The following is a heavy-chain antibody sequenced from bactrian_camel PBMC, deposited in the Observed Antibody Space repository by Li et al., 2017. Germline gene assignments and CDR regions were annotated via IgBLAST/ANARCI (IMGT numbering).Heavy chain of an antibody. Sequence: VQLVESGGGVVQPGGTLKLSCVATGFPIKNFEMAWLRQSPNKGLEWVSTIKVDGLSIYSDAVKGRFASSRDNTLNMIYLEMNNLKPEDSAVYHCATGGGFARWGQGTQVTVS. CDR3: ATGGGFAR. D-gene: IGHD1*01. V-gene: IGHV3S40*01. CDR2: IKVDGLSI. J-gene: IGHJ4*01. CDR1: GFPIKNFE.